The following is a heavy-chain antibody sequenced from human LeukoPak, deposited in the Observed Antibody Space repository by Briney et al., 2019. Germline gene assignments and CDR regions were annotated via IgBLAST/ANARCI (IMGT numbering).Heavy chain of an antibody. D-gene: IGHD3-3*01. Sequence: ASVKVSCKASGYTFTSYGISWVRQAPGQGLEWMGWISAYNGNTNYAQKLQGRVTMTRDTSISTAYMELSRLRSDDTAVYYCARDEDYDFWSGYTGGWFDPWGQGTLVTVSS. CDR1: GYTFTSYG. V-gene: IGHV1-18*01. CDR2: ISAYNGNT. J-gene: IGHJ5*02. CDR3: ARDEDYDFWSGYTGGWFDP.